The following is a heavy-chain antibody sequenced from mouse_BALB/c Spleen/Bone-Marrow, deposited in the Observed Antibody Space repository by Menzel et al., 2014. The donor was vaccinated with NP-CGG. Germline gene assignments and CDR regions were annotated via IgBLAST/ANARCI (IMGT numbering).Heavy chain of an antibody. CDR2: ISSGSRTI. V-gene: IGHV5-17*02. D-gene: IGHD4-1*01. CDR3: TRGGNWEDFDY. J-gene: IGHJ2*01. Sequence: EVKVVESGGGLVQPGGSRKLSCAASGSTFSSFGMHWVRQAPEKGLEWVAYISSGSRTIYYADTVKGRFTISRDNPKNTLFLQMTGLRSEDTAMYYCTRGGNWEDFDYWGQGTTLTVSS. CDR1: GSTFSSFG.